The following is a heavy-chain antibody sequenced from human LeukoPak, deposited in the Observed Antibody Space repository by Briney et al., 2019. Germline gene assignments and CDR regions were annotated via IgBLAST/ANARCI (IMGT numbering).Heavy chain of an antibody. CDR2: IYYSGST. D-gene: IGHD3-9*01. Sequence: PSETLSLTCTVSGGSIGGYYWSWIRQPPGKGLEWIGYIYYSGSTNYNPSLKSRVTISVDTSKNQFSLKLSSVTAADTAVYYCAGDILTGYAAFDIWGQGTMVTVSS. CDR3: AGDILTGYAAFDI. V-gene: IGHV4-59*08. CDR1: GGSIGGYY. J-gene: IGHJ3*02.